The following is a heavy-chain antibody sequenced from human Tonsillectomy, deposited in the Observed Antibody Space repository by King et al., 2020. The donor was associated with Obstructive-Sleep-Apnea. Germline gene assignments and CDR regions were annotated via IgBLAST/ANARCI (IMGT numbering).Heavy chain of an antibody. Sequence: VQLVESGGGVVQPGRSLRLSCAASGFTFSNYGMHWVRQAPGKGLEWVAIISHDGSDKNYADSVKGRFTISRDNSKNTLYLQMNSLRAEDTAVYYCAKRVDYYDSSGYYYLDYWGQGALVTVSS. CDR2: ISHDGSDK. CDR3: AKRVDYYDSSGYYYLDY. V-gene: IGHV3-30*18. D-gene: IGHD3-22*01. J-gene: IGHJ4*02. CDR1: GFTFSNYG.